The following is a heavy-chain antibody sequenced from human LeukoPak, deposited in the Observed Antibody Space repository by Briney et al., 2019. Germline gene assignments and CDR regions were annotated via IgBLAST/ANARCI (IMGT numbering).Heavy chain of an antibody. V-gene: IGHV4-31*03. CDR1: GGSISSGGYY. D-gene: IGHD3-22*01. CDR2: IHHSGST. J-gene: IGHJ6*02. CDR3: ARYYYDSSGDFHGMDV. Sequence: SETLSLTCTVSGGSISSGGYYWSWIRQHPGKGLEWIVYIHHSGSTYYNPSLKSRVTISVDTSKNQFSLKLSSVTAADTVVYYCARYYYDSSGDFHGMDVWGQGTTVTVSS.